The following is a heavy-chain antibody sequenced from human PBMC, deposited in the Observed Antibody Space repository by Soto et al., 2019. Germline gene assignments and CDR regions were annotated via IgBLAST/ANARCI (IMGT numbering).Heavy chain of an antibody. CDR1: GGSFSGYY. J-gene: IGHJ4*02. CDR2: INHSGST. D-gene: IGHD3-3*01. Sequence: SETLSLTCAVYGGSFSGYYWSWIRQPPGKGLEWIGEINHSGSTNYNPSLKSRVTISVDTSKNQFSLKLISVTAADTAVYYCARGIYFWSGYPDYWGQGTLVTVSS. V-gene: IGHV4-34*01. CDR3: ARGIYFWSGYPDY.